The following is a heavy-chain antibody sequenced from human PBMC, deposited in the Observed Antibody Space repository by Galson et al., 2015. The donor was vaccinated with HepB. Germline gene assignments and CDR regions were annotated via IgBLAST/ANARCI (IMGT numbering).Heavy chain of an antibody. CDR1: GFTSSTSW. CDR2: INQDGSEK. V-gene: IGHV3-7*01. D-gene: IGHD6-13*01. Sequence: SLRLSCAASGFTSSTSWMNWVRQAPGKGLEWVANINQDGSEKYYVASVRGRFTISRDNAKNSLHLQMHNLRAEDTAVYYCATDLKGSSSWALAFDDWGQGTLVTVPS. J-gene: IGHJ4*02. CDR3: ATDLKGSSSWALAFDD.